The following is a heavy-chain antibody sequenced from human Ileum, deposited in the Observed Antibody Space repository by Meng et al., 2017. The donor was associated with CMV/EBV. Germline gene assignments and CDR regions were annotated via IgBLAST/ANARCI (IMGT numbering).Heavy chain of an antibody. Sequence: QAPLEESGSGLAKPSEPLSLPCTVSGDSISRNFWSWIRQPAGKGLEWIGRIYSSGSTFYNPSLNSRVTMSVDTSKNQFSLSLASVTAADTAIYFCAREESVGIAVTGTFDYWGQGILVTVSS. D-gene: IGHD6-19*01. CDR3: AREESVGIAVTGTFDY. V-gene: IGHV4-4*07. J-gene: IGHJ4*02. CDR1: GDSISRNF. CDR2: IYSSGST.